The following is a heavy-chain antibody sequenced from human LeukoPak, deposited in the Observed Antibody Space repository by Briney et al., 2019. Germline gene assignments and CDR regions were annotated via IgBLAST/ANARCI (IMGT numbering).Heavy chain of an antibody. CDR3: AREWVPAAIFDY. J-gene: IGHJ4*02. V-gene: IGHV1-69*05. Sequence: ASVKVSCKASGGTFSSYAISWVRQAPGQGLEWMGGIIPIFGTANYAQKFQGRVTITTDESTSTAYMELSSLRSEDTAVYYCAREWVPAAIFDYWGQGTLVTVSS. CDR2: IIPIFGTA. CDR1: GGTFSSYA. D-gene: IGHD2-2*02.